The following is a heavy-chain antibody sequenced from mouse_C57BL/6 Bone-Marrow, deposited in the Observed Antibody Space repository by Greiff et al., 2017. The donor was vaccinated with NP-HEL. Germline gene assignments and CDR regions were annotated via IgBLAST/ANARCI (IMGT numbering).Heavy chain of an antibody. CDR2: INPSTGGT. Sequence: EVKLMESGPELVKPGASVKISCKASGYSFTGYYMNWVKQSPEKSLEWIGEINPSTGGTTYNQKFKAKATLTVDKSSSTAYMQLKSLTSEDSAVYYCARSRYFYFDYWGQGTTLTVSS. CDR3: ARSRYFYFDY. J-gene: IGHJ2*01. CDR1: GYSFTGYY. V-gene: IGHV1-42*01.